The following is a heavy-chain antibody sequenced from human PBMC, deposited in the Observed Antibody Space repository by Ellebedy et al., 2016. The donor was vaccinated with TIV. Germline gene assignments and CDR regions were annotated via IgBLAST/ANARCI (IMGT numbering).Heavy chain of an antibody. D-gene: IGHD6-13*01. CDR2: IKQDGFEK. J-gene: IGHJ3*02. CDR3: ATSGNRSWYSAFDI. V-gene: IGHV3-7*03. CDR1: GFSLSNYW. Sequence: PGGSLRLSCAASGFSLSNYWMTWVRQAPGRGLEWVANIKQDGFEKYYVDSVKGRFTISRDNAENSLYLQMNSLGAEDTAVYYCATSGNRSWYSAFDIWGQGTMVTVSS.